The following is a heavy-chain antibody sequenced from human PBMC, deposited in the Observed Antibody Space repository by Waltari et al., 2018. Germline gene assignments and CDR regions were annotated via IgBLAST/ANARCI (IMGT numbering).Heavy chain of an antibody. Sequence: EVQLLESGGGLVQPGGSLRLSCAASGFTFVTSAMTWVRQAPGKGVEVSSSITVPPLTPFYADSVKGRFSISRDKSKKTLYLQINGLTAHDTAVYYCAKVAGIAAAEFHFDFWGRGTLVTVSS. J-gene: IGHJ4*02. CDR1: GFTFVTSA. D-gene: IGHD6-13*01. CDR3: AKVAGIAAAEFHFDF. CDR2: ITVPPLTP. V-gene: IGHV3-23*01.